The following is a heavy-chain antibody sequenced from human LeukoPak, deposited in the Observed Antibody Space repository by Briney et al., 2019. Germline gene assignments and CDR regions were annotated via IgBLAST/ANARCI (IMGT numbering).Heavy chain of an antibody. Sequence: PGGPLRLSCAASGFTFSRNAMNWVRQAPGKGLEWVASISGNGVGTYYADSVKGRFNISRDNSKNTLYLQMNSLRTEDTAVYHCAKDANYFDSGSYLIPFDFWGQGTLVTVSS. J-gene: IGHJ4*02. CDR3: AKDANYFDSGSYLIPFDF. D-gene: IGHD3-22*01. CDR2: ISGNGVGT. V-gene: IGHV3-23*01. CDR1: GFTFSRNA.